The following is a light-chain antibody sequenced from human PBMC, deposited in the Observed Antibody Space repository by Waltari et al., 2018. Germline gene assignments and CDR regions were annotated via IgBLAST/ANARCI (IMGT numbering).Light chain of an antibody. CDR2: GNS. V-gene: IGLV1-40*01. CDR3: QSYDSSLNYV. J-gene: IGLJ1*01. Sequence: QSVLTQPPSVSGAPGQRVTISCTGSSSNIGAGYDVHWYQQLPGTAPNLLIYGNSNRPSGVPDRFSGSKSGTSASLAITGLQAEDDADYYCQSYDSSLNYVFGTGTKVTVL. CDR1: SSNIGAGYD.